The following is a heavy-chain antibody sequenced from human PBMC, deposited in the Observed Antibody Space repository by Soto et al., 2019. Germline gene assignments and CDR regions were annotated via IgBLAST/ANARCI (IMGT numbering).Heavy chain of an antibody. D-gene: IGHD6-19*01. V-gene: IGHV2-5*02. J-gene: IGHJ4*02. Sequence: PTQTLTLTCTFSGFSLTTSGVGVGWIRQPPGKALECLGVIYWDDDKRYSPSLKNRVTITKDTSKNQVVLTMTNMDPVDTATYYCAHRLWTKGWSAYWGQGALVTVSS. CDR1: GFSLTTSGVG. CDR3: AHRLWTKGWSAY. CDR2: IYWDDDK.